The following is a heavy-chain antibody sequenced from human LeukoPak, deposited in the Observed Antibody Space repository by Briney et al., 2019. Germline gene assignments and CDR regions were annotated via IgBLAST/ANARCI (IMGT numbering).Heavy chain of an antibody. CDR1: GFTFSSYA. CDR3: AQQWLLLGAFDI. D-gene: IGHD6-19*01. Sequence: PGGSLRLSCTASGFTFSSYAMSWVRQAPGKGLEWVANIKQDGSEKYYVDSVKGRFTISRDNAKNSLYLQMNSLRAEDTAVFYCAQQWLLLGAFDIWGQGTMVTVSS. CDR2: IKQDGSEK. V-gene: IGHV3-7*03. J-gene: IGHJ3*02.